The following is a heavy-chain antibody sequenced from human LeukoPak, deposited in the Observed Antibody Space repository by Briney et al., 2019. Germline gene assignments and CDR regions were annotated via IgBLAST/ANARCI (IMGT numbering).Heavy chain of an antibody. D-gene: IGHD6-25*01. CDR2: ISAYNGNT. Sequence: GESLKISCKGSGYTFTSHGITWVRQAPGQGPEWMGWISAYNGNTNYAQKLQGRVTMTTDTSTSTAYMELGSLRPDDTAVYYCARGPRDPSGYLDYWGQGTLVTVSS. CDR1: GYTFTSHG. V-gene: IGHV1-18*01. CDR3: ARGPRDPSGYLDY. J-gene: IGHJ4*02.